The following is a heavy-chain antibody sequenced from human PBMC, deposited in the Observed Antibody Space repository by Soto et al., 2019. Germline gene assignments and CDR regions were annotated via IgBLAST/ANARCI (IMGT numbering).Heavy chain of an antibody. D-gene: IGHD2-2*01. CDR3: ATLLGSHQHYYFGIDV. CDR2: IYYRGGT. V-gene: IGHV4-31*03. CDR1: GYSMTSGGYY. Sequence: QMQLQESGPELVKPSQTLSLICTVSGYSMTSGGYYWSWIRHLPGKGLEWIGYIYYRGGTQFNPSLKSRVSMSVDTSKNQFSLRLSSVTAADTAVYYCATLLGSHQHYYFGIDVWGQGTTVTVSS. J-gene: IGHJ6*02.